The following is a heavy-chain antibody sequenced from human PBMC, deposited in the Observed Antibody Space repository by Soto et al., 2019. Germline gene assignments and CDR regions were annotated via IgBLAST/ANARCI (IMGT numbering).Heavy chain of an antibody. CDR1: GGTFNNYA. CDR2: IVPMFGTA. D-gene: IGHD2-2*02. Sequence: SVKVSCKASGGTFNNYAINWVRQAPGQGLEWMGVIVPMFGTATYAQKFQGRITITADESTGTAYMELSTLTSEDTAVYYCARGGLVVPAARPDYYYYGMDVWGKGTTVTVSS. V-gene: IGHV1-69*13. J-gene: IGHJ6*04. CDR3: ARGGLVVPAARPDYYYYGMDV.